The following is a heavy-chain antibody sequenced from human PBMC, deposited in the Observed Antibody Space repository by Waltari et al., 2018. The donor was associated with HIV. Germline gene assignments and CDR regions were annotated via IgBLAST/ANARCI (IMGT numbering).Heavy chain of an antibody. CDR2: IWYDGSKK. Sequence: VQLEGPGGGVVQPGRSRRLSGAAPGFRVSDYGTPGVRQAPGKGLQWVAVIWYDGSKKEYSDSVKGRFTIAKDNSKNTLFLQMNSLRVDDTAVYFCARVPFASSWSADSFDVWGPGTRITVSS. D-gene: IGHD6-13*01. CDR3: ARVPFASSWSADSFDV. CDR1: GFRVSDYG. J-gene: IGHJ3*01. V-gene: IGHV3-33*01.